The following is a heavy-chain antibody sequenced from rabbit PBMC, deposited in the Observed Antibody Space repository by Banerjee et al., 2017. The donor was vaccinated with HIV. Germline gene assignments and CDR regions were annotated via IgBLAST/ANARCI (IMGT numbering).Heavy chain of an antibody. Sequence: QEQLVESGGGLVTLGGSLKLSCKASGIDFSDYGISWVRHAPGKGLEWIAYIYPDYGSTDYASWVNGRFTISLDNAQNTVFLQMTSLTAADTATYFCARDLAGVIGWNFNLWGPGTLVTVS. V-gene: IGHV1S47*01. CDR2: IYPDYGST. CDR1: GIDFSDYG. J-gene: IGHJ4*01. D-gene: IGHD4-1*01. CDR3: ARDLAGVIGWNFNL.